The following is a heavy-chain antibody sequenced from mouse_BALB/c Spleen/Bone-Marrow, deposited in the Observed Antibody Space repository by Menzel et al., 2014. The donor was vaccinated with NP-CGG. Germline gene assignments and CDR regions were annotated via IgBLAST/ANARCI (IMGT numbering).Heavy chain of an antibody. CDR2: IDPASGDT. J-gene: IGHJ3*01. CDR3: SRGYGSTAWFAY. D-gene: IGHD1-1*01. V-gene: IGHV14-3*02. Sequence: EVKLEESGAELVKPGASVKLSCTASGFKFRDTHMHWVKQRPEQGLEWIGRIDPASGDTKYDPKFQGKAAITGDTSSNTAYLQLSSLTSEDTAVYYCSRGYGSTAWFAYWGQGTLVTVSA. CDR1: GFKFRDTH.